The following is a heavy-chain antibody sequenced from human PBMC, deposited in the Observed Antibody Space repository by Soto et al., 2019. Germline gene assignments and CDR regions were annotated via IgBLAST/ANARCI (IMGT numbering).Heavy chain of an antibody. CDR3: ARRLRFSDEGGYYQYGLDL. J-gene: IGHJ6*02. CDR2: IYTSGST. CDR1: GGSISSYY. Sequence: SETLSLTCTVSGGSISSYYWSWIRQPAGKGLEWIGRIYTSGSTTYNPSLKSRLTISLDTSKSQFSLTLTSVTAADTAVYYCARRLRFSDEGGYYQYGLDLWGQGTTVTV. D-gene: IGHD5-12*01. V-gene: IGHV4-4*07.